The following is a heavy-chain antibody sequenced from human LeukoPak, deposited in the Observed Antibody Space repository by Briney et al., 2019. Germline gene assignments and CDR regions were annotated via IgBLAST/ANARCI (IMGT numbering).Heavy chain of an antibody. Sequence: GGSLRLSCAASGFTVSSNYMSWVRQAPGKGLEWVSVIYSGGSTYYADSVKGRFTISRDNSKNTLYLQMNSLRAEDTAVYYRARGSSSWCLDYWGQGTLVTVSS. J-gene: IGHJ4*02. CDR3: ARGSSSWCLDY. CDR2: IYSGGST. CDR1: GFTVSSNY. V-gene: IGHV3-66*01. D-gene: IGHD6-13*01.